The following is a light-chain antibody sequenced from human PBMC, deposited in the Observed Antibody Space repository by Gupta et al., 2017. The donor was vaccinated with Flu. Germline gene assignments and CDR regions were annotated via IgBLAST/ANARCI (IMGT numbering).Light chain of an antibody. CDR2: AAS. V-gene: IGKV1-8*01. Sequence: PSSFSASTGDRVTITCRASQGISSYLAWYQQKPGKAPKLLIYAASTLQSGVPSRFSGSGSGTDFTLTISCLQSEDFATYYCQQYYSYPRTFGQGTKLEIK. CDR3: QQYYSYPRT. J-gene: IGKJ2*01. CDR1: QGISSY.